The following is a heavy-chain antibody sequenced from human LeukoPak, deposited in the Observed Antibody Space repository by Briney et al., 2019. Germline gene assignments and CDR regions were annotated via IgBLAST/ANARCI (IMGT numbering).Heavy chain of an antibody. V-gene: IGHV1-18*01. CDR1: GYTFTSYG. CDR3: ARPMTTVVVGDFDY. Sequence: ASVKVSCKASGYTFTSYGISWVRQAPGQGLEWMGWISAYNGNTNYAQKLQGRVTMTTDTSTSTAYMELRSLRSDDTAVYYCARPMTTVVVGDFDYWGQGTLVTVSS. J-gene: IGHJ4*02. D-gene: IGHD4-23*01. CDR2: ISAYNGNT.